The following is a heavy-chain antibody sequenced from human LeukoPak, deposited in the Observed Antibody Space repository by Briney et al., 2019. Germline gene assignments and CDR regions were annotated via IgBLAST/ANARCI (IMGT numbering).Heavy chain of an antibody. V-gene: IGHV3-9*01. J-gene: IGHJ5*02. Sequence: GGSLKPSVAPSGFTLGSYGMNWVRKAPGKALEWVSGISWNSGGIGYADSVKGRFTISRDNAKNSLFLQMNSLRAEDTAFYYCAKDFSPYSFNWFDPWGQGTLVTVSS. CDR3: AKDFSPYSFNWFDP. CDR2: ISWNSGGI. CDR1: GFTLGSYG. D-gene: IGHD3-16*01.